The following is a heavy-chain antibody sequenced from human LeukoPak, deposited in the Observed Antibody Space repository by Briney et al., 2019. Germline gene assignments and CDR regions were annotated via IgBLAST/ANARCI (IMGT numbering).Heavy chain of an antibody. V-gene: IGHV4-34*01. Sequence: SETPSLTCAVYGGSFSGYYWSWIRQPPGKGLEWIGEINHSGSTNYNPSLKSRVTISVDTSKNQFSLKLSSVTAADTAVYYCARGDRYCSGGSCYLAYYYYYMDVWGKGTTVTVSS. CDR3: ARGDRYCSGGSCYLAYYYYYMDV. D-gene: IGHD2-15*01. J-gene: IGHJ6*03. CDR1: GGSFSGYY. CDR2: INHSGST.